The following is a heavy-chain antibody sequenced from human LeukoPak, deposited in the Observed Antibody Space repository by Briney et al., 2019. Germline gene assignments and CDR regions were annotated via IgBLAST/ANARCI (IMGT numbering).Heavy chain of an antibody. CDR3: ARDHIPGIAAARWFDP. CDR1: GFTFDDYA. D-gene: IGHD6-13*01. J-gene: IGHJ5*02. CDR2: ISWNSGSI. Sequence: PGGSLRLSCAASGFTFDDYAMHWVRQAPGKGLEWVSGISWNSGSIGYADSVKGRFTISRDNAKNSLYLQMNSLRAEDTAVYYCARDHIPGIAAARWFDPWGQGTLVTVSS. V-gene: IGHV3-9*01.